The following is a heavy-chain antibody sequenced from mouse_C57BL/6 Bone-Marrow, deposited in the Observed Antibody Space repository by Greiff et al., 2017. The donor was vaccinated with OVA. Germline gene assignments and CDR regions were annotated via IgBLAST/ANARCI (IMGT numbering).Heavy chain of an antibody. CDR1: GYTFTDYY. D-gene: IGHD5-1*01. V-gene: IGHV1-26*01. J-gene: IGHJ4*01. CDR2: INPNNGGT. CDR3: ARRDLPVPGGSYAMDY. Sequence: EVQLQQSGPELVKPGASVKISCKASGYTFTDYYMNWVKQSHGKSLEWIGDINPNNGGTSYNQKFKGKATLTVDKSSSTAYMDLRSLTSEDSADYYCARRDLPVPGGSYAMDYWGQGTSVTVSS.